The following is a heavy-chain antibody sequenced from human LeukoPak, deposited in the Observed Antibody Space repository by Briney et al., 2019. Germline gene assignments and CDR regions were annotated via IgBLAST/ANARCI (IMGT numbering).Heavy chain of an antibody. V-gene: IGHV3-7*01. CDR1: GITLSSYW. CDR3: ARDSEYSSSFAFDI. D-gene: IGHD6-13*01. J-gene: IGHJ3*02. Sequence: PGGSLRLSCAASGITLSSYWMGWVRQAPGKGLEWVANIKEDGIEKYYVDSVKGRFTISRDNAKNSLYLQMNSLRVEDTAVYYCARDSEYSSSFAFDIWGQGTMVTVSS. CDR2: IKEDGIEK.